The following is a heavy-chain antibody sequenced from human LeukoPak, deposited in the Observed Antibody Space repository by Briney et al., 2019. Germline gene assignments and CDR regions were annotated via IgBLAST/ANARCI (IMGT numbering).Heavy chain of an antibody. D-gene: IGHD1-26*01. CDR2: IDNSGGT. CDR1: GGSIGSGGYY. V-gene: IGHV4-31*03. J-gene: IGHJ4*02. Sequence: SETLSLTCTVSGGSIGSGGYYWSWIRQHPGKGLEWIGFIDNSGGTYYNPSLKSRTIISVDTSKNQFSLKLSSVTAADTAMYYCARIKVGSTLDDWGQGTLVTVSS. CDR3: ARIKVGSTLDD.